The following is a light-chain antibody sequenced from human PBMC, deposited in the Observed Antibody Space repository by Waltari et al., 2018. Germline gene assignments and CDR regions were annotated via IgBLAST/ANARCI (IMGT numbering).Light chain of an antibody. CDR1: SSDVGGYNS. CDR2: EVS. Sequence: QSALTQPASVSGSPGQSITIPCPGTSSDVGGYNSVSWYQQHPGKAPKLMIYEVSNRPSGVSNRFSGSKSGNTASLTISGLQAEDEADYYCSSYTSSSTLPGVFGGGTKLTVL. V-gene: IGLV2-14*01. CDR3: SSYTSSSTLPGV. J-gene: IGLJ2*01.